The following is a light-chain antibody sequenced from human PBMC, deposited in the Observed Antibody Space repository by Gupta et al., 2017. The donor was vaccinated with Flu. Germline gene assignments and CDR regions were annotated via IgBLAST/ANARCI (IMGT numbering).Light chain of an antibody. CDR3: QQYGSSPRRT. CDR2: DAS. Sequence: DIVLTQSPGTLSLSPGERATLSCRTSQSVSSSYLAWYQQKPGQAPRLLIYDASSRATGIPDRFIGSGSGTDFTLTIIRLEPEDFAVYYCQQYGSSPRRTFGQGTKVEIK. CDR1: QSVSSSY. V-gene: IGKV3-20*01. J-gene: IGKJ1*01.